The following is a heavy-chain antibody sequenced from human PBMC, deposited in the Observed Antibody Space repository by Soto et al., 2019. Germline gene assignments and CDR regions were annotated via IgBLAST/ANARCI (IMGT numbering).Heavy chain of an antibody. V-gene: IGHV3-30-3*01. J-gene: IGHJ4*02. CDR2: ISYDGSNK. D-gene: IGHD3-22*01. CDR1: GFTFSSYA. Sequence: VQLVESGGALVQPGGSLRLSCVASGFTFSSYAMHWVRQAPDKGLEWVAVISYDGSNKYYADSVKGRFTISRDNSKNTLYLQMNSLRAEDTAVYYCARDSYYYDSSGYYPDYWGQGTLVTVSS. CDR3: ARDSYYYDSSGYYPDY.